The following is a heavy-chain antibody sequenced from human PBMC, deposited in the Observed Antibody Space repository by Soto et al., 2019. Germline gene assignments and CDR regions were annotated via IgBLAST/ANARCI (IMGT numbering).Heavy chain of an antibody. J-gene: IGHJ6*02. CDR3: AKDLYFYSNYFRGYGMDC. CDR2: LSWDGGKR. Sequence: GGSLRLSCAASGFTFDDYPMHWVRQVPGKGLEWVSLLSWDGGKRYYADSVKGRFTISRDNRKNYLYLQMNSLTTEDTALYYCAKDLYFYSNYFRGYGMDCWGQGTTVTVS. D-gene: IGHD4-4*01. V-gene: IGHV3-43*01. CDR1: GFTFDDYP.